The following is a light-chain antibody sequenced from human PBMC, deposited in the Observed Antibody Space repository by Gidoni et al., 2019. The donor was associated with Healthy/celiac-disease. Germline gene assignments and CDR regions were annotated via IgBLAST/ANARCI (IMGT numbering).Light chain of an antibody. CDR3: QQYGSSPLT. Sequence: IVLTQSPGTLFLSPGERATLSCRASQSVSSSYLAWYQQKPGQAPRLLIYGASSRATGIPDRFSGSGSGTDFTLTISRLEPEDFAVYYCQQYGSSPLTFGPGTKVDIK. CDR2: GAS. V-gene: IGKV3-20*01. J-gene: IGKJ3*01. CDR1: QSVSSSY.